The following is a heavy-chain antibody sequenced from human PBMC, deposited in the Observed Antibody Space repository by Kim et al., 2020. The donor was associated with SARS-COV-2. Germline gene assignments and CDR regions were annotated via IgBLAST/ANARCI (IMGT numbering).Heavy chain of an antibody. CDR3: ARSEGRASWHQFDY. V-gene: IGHV4-59*01. CDR1: SDSFSAYY. Sequence: SETLSLTCTVSSDSFSAYYWSWIRHLPGKGLEWIGYIFYGGDTNYNPSLKSRGTISWDTSRNQFSLDVTSVTDADTAVYYCARSEGRASWHQFDYWGQGILVTVSS. CDR2: IFYGGDT. J-gene: IGHJ4*02.